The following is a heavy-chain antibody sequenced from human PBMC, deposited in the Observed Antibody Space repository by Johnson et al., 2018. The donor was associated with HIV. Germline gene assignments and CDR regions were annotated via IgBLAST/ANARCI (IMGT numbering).Heavy chain of an antibody. D-gene: IGHD3-22*01. Sequence: QVQLVESGGGVVQPGRSLRLSCAASGFTFSTYGMHWVRQAPGKGLEWVAVISYDGSKKYYADSVKGRFTISRDNSKNTLYLQMNSLRAEDTAVYYCARDRSTPQPYYYDSSGYRGYSAFDIWGQGTMVTVSS. CDR3: ARDRSTPQPYYYDSSGYRGYSAFDI. V-gene: IGHV3-30*03. CDR1: GFTFSTYG. J-gene: IGHJ3*02. CDR2: ISYDGSKK.